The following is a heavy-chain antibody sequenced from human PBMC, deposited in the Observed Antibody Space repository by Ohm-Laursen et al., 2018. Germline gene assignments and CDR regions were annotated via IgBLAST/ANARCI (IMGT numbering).Heavy chain of an antibody. CDR3: ATQQSGYVY. V-gene: IGHV1-46*01. J-gene: IGHJ4*02. Sequence: VASVKVSCKASGYTFTKYHMHWVRQAPVQGLEWMGMIKSNGDGTNSAQRFQGRITVTRDTSTSTVYMELRGLRSEDTAVYYCATQQSGYVYWGQGTLVTVSS. CDR2: IKSNGDGT. D-gene: IGHD5-12*01. CDR1: GYTFTKYH.